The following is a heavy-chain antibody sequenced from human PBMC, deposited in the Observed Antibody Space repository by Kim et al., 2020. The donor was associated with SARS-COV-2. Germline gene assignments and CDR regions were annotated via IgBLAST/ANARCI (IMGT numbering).Heavy chain of an antibody. CDR3: AKDFKPEKLLHHYYYNYGMDV. D-gene: IGHD2-2*02. V-gene: IGHV3-23*01. Sequence: GGSLRLSCAASGFTFSSYAMNWVRQAPGKGLEWVSTISGSGDNTYYADSVKGRFTISRDNSKNTLDLQMNSLRVEDTAIYYCAKDFKPEKLLHHYYYNYGMDVWGQGTTVAVSS. J-gene: IGHJ6*02. CDR2: ISGSGDNT. CDR1: GFTFSSYA.